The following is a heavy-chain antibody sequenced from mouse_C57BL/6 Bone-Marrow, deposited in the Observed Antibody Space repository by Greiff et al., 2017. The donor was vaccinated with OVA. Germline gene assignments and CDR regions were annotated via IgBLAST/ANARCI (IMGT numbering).Heavy chain of an antibody. D-gene: IGHD2-4*01. V-gene: IGHV1-50*01. CDR1: GYTFTSYW. CDR2: IDPSDSYT. Sequence: QVQLQQPGAELVKPGASVKLSCKASGYTFTSYWMQWVKQRPGQGLEWIGEIDPSDSYTNYNQKFKGKATLTVDTSSSTAYMQLSSLTSEDSAVYYCASYYEYDIPYAMDYWGQGTSVTVSS. CDR3: ASYYEYDIPYAMDY. J-gene: IGHJ4*01.